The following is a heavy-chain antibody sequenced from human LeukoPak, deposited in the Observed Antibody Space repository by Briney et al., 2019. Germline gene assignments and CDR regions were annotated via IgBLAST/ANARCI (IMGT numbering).Heavy chain of an antibody. CDR3: VRESDSASFDY. V-gene: IGHV1-2*02. Sequence: ASVKVSCKTSGYTFIGYYMHWVRQAPGQGLEWLGWINSNNGETKYGQRFEGRVTMTWDTSISTVYVGLSSLTSDDTAVYYCVRESDSASFDYWGQGTLVTVSS. CDR2: INSNNGET. D-gene: IGHD5-18*01. J-gene: IGHJ4*02. CDR1: GYTFIGYY.